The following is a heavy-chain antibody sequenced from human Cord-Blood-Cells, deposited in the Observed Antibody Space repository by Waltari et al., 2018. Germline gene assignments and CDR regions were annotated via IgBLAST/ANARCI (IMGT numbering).Heavy chain of an antibody. V-gene: IGHV3-7*01. Sequence: EVQLVESGGGLVQPGGSLRLSCAASGFPFSSYWMSWVRQAPGKGLEWVANIKQDGSEKYYVDSVKGRFTISRDNAKNSLYLQMNSLRAEDTAVYYCARDGPITGTDYWGQGTLVTVSS. CDR2: IKQDGSEK. CDR1: GFPFSSYW. J-gene: IGHJ4*02. CDR3: ARDGPITGTDY. D-gene: IGHD1-20*01.